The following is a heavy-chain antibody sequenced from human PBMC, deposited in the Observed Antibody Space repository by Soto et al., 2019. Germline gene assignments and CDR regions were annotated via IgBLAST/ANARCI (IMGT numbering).Heavy chain of an antibody. CDR1: GFTFNSYA. D-gene: IGHD6-13*01. CDR3: ARSGTLKGYPFDY. CDR2: IWYDGSNE. Sequence: QVQLVESGGGVVQPGRSLRLSCTASGFTFNSYAMHWVRQAPGKGLEWVAVIWYDGSNEYYAGSVKGRFTISRDNSKNTLYLQMNSLRAEDTAVYYCARSGTLKGYPFDYWGQGTRVTVSS. V-gene: IGHV3-33*01. J-gene: IGHJ4*02.